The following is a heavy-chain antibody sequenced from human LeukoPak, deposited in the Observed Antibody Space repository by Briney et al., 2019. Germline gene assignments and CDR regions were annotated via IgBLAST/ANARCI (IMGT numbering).Heavy chain of an antibody. D-gene: IGHD2-2*01. CDR1: GGTFSSYA. CDR2: IIPIFGTA. CDR3: ARDLGYQLLWDYWFDP. Sequence: SVKVSCKASGGTFSSYAISWVRQAPGQGLEWMGGIIPIFGTANYAQKFQGRVTITADKSTSTAYMELSSLRSEDTAVYYCARDLGYQLLWDYWFDPWGQGTLVTVSS. J-gene: IGHJ5*02. V-gene: IGHV1-69*06.